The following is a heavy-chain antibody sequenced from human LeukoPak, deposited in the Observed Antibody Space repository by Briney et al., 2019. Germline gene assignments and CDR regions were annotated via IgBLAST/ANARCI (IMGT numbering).Heavy chain of an antibody. CDR2: IRNDGSNY. D-gene: IGHD2-2*01. J-gene: IGHJ3*02. CDR3: ANWGQYCSSTSCLSAFDI. V-gene: IGHV3-30*02. CDR1: GFTFSSYT. Sequence: GGSLRLSCAASGFTFSSYTMHWVLQAPGKGLEWVAFIRNDGSNYYHADSVKGRFTISRDNSKNTLYLQMNSLRAEDTAVYYCANWGQYCSSTSCLSAFDIWGQGTMVTVSS.